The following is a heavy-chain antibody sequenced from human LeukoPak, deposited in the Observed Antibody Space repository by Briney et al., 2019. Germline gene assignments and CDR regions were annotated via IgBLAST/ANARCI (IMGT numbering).Heavy chain of an antibody. Sequence: SETLSLTCAVYGGSFSGYYWTWIRQPPGKGLEWIGEVNHSGSTNYNPSLKSRVTISVDTSKNQFSLKLSSVTAADTAVYYCARIFGIAVAGTLQDYWGQGTLVTVSS. V-gene: IGHV4-34*01. D-gene: IGHD6-19*01. CDR2: VNHSGST. J-gene: IGHJ4*02. CDR3: ARIFGIAVAGTLQDY. CDR1: GGSFSGYY.